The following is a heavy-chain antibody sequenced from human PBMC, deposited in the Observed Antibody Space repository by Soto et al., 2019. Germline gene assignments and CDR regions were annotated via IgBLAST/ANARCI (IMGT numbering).Heavy chain of an antibody. CDR2: IYYSGST. J-gene: IGHJ5*02. D-gene: IGHD3-3*01. CDR3: ARSFGLYDFWSGYYPVGWFDP. CDR1: GGSVSSGSYY. V-gene: IGHV4-61*01. Sequence: SETLSLTCTVSGGSVSSGSYYWSWLRQPPGKGLEWIGYIYYSGSTNYNPSLKSRVTISVDTSKNQFSLKLSSVTAADTAVYYCARSFGLYDFWSGYYPVGWFDPWGQGTLVTVSS.